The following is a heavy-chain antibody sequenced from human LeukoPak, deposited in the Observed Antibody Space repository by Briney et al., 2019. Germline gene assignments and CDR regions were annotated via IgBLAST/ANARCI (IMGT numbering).Heavy chain of an antibody. CDR2: IIPIFGTA. V-gene: IGHV1-69*13. CDR1: GGTFSSYA. J-gene: IGHJ4*02. D-gene: IGHD3-22*01. CDR3: ATDPGDSSGYSTYLTY. Sequence: ASVKVSCKASGGTFSSYAISWVRQAPGQGLEWMGGIIPIFGTANYAQKFQGRVTITADESTSTAYMELSSLRSEDTAVYYCATDPGDSSGYSTYLTYWGQGTLVTVSS.